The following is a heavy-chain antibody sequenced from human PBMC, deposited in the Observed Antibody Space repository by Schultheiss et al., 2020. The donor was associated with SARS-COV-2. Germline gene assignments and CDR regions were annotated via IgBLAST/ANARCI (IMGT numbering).Heavy chain of an antibody. V-gene: IGHV3-30-3*01. D-gene: IGHD3-3*01. CDR1: GFTFSSYA. CDR3: ARDLEPSVFGVLNLRNWFDP. Sequence: GGSLRLSCAASGFTFSSYAMHWVRQAPGKGLEWVAVISYDGSNKYYADSVKGRFTISRDNSKNTLYLQMNSLRAEDTAVYYCARDLEPSVFGVLNLRNWFDPWGQGTLVTVSS. CDR2: ISYDGSNK. J-gene: IGHJ5*02.